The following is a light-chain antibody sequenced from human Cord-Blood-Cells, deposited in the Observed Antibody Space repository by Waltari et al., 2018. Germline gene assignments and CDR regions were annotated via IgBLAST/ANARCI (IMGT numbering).Light chain of an antibody. J-gene: IGLJ3*02. CDR2: DVS. CDR1: SSDVGGYNY. V-gene: IGLV2-11*01. Sequence: QSALTQPRSVSGSPGQSVTISCPGTSSDVGGYNYVSWYQQHPGKAPKLNIYDVSKRPSGVPDRFSGSKSGNTASLTISGLQAEDEADYYGCSYAGSWVFGGGTKLTVL. CDR3: CSYAGSWV.